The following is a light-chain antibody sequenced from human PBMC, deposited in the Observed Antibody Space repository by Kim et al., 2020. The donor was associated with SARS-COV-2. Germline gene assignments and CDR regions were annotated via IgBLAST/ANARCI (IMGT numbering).Light chain of an antibody. CDR1: SSDVGGYNF. Sequence: GQSITISCPGTSSDVGGYNFVSWYQQHPGKAPKLMIYAVSKRPSGVSDRFSGSKSGNTASLTISGLQAEDEADYYCTSYTSSITWVFGGGTQLTVL. V-gene: IGLV2-14*03. J-gene: IGLJ3*02. CDR2: AVS. CDR3: TSYTSSITWV.